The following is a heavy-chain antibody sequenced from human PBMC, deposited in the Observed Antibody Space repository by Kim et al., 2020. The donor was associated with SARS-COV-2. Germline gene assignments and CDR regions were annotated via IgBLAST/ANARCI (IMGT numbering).Heavy chain of an antibody. J-gene: IGHJ5*02. D-gene: IGHD2-2*01. CDR2: MNPNSGNT. Sequence: ASVKVSCKASGYTFTSYDINWVRQATGQGLEWMGWMNPNSGNTGYAQKFQGRVTMTRNTSISTAYMELSSLRSEDTAVYYCARGGPLSYCGSTSCYPCLDPWGQGTLVTVSS. CDR1: GYTFTSYD. CDR3: ARGGPLSYCGSTSCYPCLDP. V-gene: IGHV1-8*01.